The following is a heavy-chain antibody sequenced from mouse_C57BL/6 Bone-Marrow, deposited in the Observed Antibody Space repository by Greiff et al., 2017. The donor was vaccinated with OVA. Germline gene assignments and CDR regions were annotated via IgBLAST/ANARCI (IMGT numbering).Heavy chain of an antibody. CDR3: AFSYGSSYSYFDV. CDR1: GYSFTDYN. J-gene: IGHJ1*03. D-gene: IGHD1-1*01. CDR2: INPNYGTT. Sequence: VQLQQSGPELVKPGASVKISCKASGYSFTDYNMNWVKQSNGQSLEWIGVINPNYGTTSYNQKFKGKATLTVDPSSSTAYMQLNSLTSEDSAVYYCAFSYGSSYSYFDVWGTGTTVTVSS. V-gene: IGHV1-39*01.